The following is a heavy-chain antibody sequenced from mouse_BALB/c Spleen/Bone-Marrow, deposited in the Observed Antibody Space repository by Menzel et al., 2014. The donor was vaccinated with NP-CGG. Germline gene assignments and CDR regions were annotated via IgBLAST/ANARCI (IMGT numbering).Heavy chain of an antibody. CDR1: GYSITSDYA. V-gene: IGHV3-2*02. Sequence: EVQRVESGPGLVKPSQSLSLTCTVTGYSITSDYAWNWIRQFPGNKLEWMGYISYSGNTNYNPSLKSRISITRDTSKNQFFLQLSSVTTEDTATYYCARGGYDDAMDYWGQGTSVTVSS. J-gene: IGHJ4*01. CDR3: ARGGYDDAMDY. CDR2: ISYSGNT. D-gene: IGHD2-2*01.